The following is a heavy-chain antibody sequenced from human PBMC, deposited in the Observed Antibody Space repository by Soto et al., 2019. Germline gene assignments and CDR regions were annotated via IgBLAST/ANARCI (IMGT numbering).Heavy chain of an antibody. CDR2: ISGSGTNM. CDR3: AKDGFVGAIDD. D-gene: IGHD3-16*01. J-gene: IGHJ4*02. CDR1: GFTFRSYG. Sequence: EVLLLESGGGLAQPGGSLRLSCAASGFTFRSYGMHWVRQPPGGGLEWVATISGSGTNMYHAPSVEGLFTLSRDNSKNTLFLQMKSLRVEDAARSYRAKDGFVGAIDDRGQGTLVTVSA. V-gene: IGHV3-23*01.